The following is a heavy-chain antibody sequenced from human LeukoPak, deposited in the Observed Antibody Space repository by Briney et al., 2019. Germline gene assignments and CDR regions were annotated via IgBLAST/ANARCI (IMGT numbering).Heavy chain of an antibody. V-gene: IGHV1-8*01. CDR2: MNPNSGNT. CDR3: ARGRGSGHKENWFDP. CDR1: GYTFTTYD. D-gene: IGHD6-19*01. J-gene: IGHJ5*02. Sequence: GASVKVSCKASGYTFTTYDINWVRQATGQGLEWMGWMNPNSGNTGYTQKFQGRVTMTRNTSISTAYMELSSLRSEDTAVYYCARGRGSGHKENWFDPWGQGTLVTVSS.